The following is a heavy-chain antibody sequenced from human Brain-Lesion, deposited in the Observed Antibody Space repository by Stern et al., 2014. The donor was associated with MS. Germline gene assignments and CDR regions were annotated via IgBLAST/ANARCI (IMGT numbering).Heavy chain of an antibody. J-gene: IGHJ4*02. Sequence: LVESGPGLVKPSETLSLTCTVSGGSISSSTYYWAWIRQPPGKGLEWIGNIYYSGFTYYNPSLKSRVTISVDISKNQFSLKLSSVTAADTAIYYCARHDSVPRPSQLYSARDRGPGYFDYWGQGTLVTVSS. CDR1: GGSISSSTYY. V-gene: IGHV4-39*01. CDR2: IYYSGFT. D-gene: IGHD1-26*01. CDR3: ARHDSVPRPSQLYSARDRGPGYFDY.